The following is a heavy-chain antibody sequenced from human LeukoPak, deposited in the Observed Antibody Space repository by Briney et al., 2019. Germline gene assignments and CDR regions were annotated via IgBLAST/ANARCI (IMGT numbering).Heavy chain of an antibody. D-gene: IGHD3-10*01. CDR3: AGGRRGTMVRGLKYNWFDP. CDR1: GYTFTSYG. CDR2: MNPNRGNT. V-gene: IGHV1-8*02. J-gene: IGHJ5*02. Sequence: GSVKVSCKASGYTFTSYGINWVRQATGQGLEWMGWMNPNRGNTGYAQKFQGRVTITRNTSISSAYMELSSLRSEDTAVYYCAGGRRGTMVRGLKYNWFDPWGQGTLVTVSS.